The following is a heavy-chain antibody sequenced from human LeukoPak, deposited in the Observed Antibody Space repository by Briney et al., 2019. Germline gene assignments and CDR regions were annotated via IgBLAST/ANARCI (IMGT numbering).Heavy chain of an antibody. CDR3: ASTYCSSTSCLLDY. CDR1: GGSISSYY. V-gene: IGHV4-59*08. D-gene: IGHD2-2*01. J-gene: IGHJ4*02. CDR2: IYYSGST. Sequence: SETLSLTCTVSGGSISSYYWSWIRQPPGKGLEWIGYIYYSGSTNYNPSLKSRVTISVDTSKNQFSLKLSSVTAADTAVYYCASTYCSSTSCLLDYWGQGTLVTVSS.